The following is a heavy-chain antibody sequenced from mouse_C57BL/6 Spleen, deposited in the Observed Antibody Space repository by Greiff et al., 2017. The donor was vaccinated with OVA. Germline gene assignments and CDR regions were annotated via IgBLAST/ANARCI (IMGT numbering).Heavy chain of an antibody. CDR3: ARSGYYYGSRGAMDY. J-gene: IGHJ4*01. D-gene: IGHD1-1*01. Sequence: QVQLQQPGAELVKPGASVKMSCKASGYTFTSYWITWVKQRPGQGLEWIGDIYPGSGSTNYNEKFKSKATLTVDTSSSTAYMQLSSLTSEDSAVYYCARSGYYYGSRGAMDYWGQGTSVTVSS. CDR1: GYTFTSYW. V-gene: IGHV1-55*01. CDR2: IYPGSGST.